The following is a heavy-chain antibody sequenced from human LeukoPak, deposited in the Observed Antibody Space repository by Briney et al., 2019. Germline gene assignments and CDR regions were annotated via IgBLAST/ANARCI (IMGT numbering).Heavy chain of an antibody. D-gene: IGHD4-23*01. J-gene: IGHJ6*03. Sequence: KSGGSLRLSCAASGFTFSSYEMNWVRQAPGKGLEWIGEINHSGSTNYNPSLKSRVTISVDSSKSQFSLRLSSVTAADTTVYYCARGGGAYYMDVWGKGTTVTVSS. CDR2: INHSGST. V-gene: IGHV4-34*01. CDR3: ARGGGAYYMDV. CDR1: GFTFSSYE.